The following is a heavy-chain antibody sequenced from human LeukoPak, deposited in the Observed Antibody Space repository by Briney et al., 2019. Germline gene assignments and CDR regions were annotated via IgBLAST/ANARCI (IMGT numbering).Heavy chain of an antibody. CDR2: ISSSSSTI. D-gene: IGHD3-22*01. V-gene: IGHV3-48*04. CDR1: GFTFSSYS. CDR3: ARAPQLTMIVADPSFDY. Sequence: PGGSLRLSCAASGFTFSSYSMNWVRQAPGKGLEWVSYISSSSSTIYYAVSVKGRFTISRDNAKNSLYLQMNSLRAEDTAVYYCARAPQLTMIVADPSFDYWGQGTLVTVSS. J-gene: IGHJ4*02.